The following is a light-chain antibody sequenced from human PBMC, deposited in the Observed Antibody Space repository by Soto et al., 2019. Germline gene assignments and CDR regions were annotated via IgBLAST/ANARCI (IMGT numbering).Light chain of an antibody. V-gene: IGKV1-39*01. Sequence: IQLTQSPSSLSASVGDRVTITCRASQAISSYFAWYQQKPGKAPKLLIYGASSLQSGVPSRFSGSGSGTDFTLTISSLQPEDYATYYCQQNYSTPPLTFGGGTKVDIK. CDR3: QQNYSTPPLT. J-gene: IGKJ4*01. CDR2: GAS. CDR1: QAISSY.